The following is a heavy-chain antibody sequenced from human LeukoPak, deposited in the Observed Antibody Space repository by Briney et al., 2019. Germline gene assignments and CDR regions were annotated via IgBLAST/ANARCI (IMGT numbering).Heavy chain of an antibody. Sequence: PGGSLRLSCAASGFTVSSNYMTWVRQAPGKGLEWVSVIYSGGSTYYADSVKGRFTISRDDSKSTLYLQMNSLRAEDTAVYYCARIHAVGAIFIWIWGQGTMVTVSS. CDR3: ARIHAVGAIFIWI. V-gene: IGHV3-66*01. D-gene: IGHD2-15*01. CDR2: IYSGGST. J-gene: IGHJ3*02. CDR1: GFTVSSNY.